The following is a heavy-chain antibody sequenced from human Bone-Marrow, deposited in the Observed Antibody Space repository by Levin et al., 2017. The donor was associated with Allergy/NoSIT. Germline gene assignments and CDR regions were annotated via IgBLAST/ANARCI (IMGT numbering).Heavy chain of an antibody. CDR1: GFTFDDYG. D-gene: IGHD5-18*01. V-gene: IGHV3-9*01. CDR2: ISWNSDIR. J-gene: IGHJ4*02. CDR3: AKTWIQLWSDPFDS. Sequence: QTGGSLRLSCAASGFTFDDYGMHWVRQAPGKGLEWVSGISWNSDIRGYADSVKGRFTISRDNAKNSLYLQMNSLRPEDTALYYCAKTWIQLWSDPFDSWGQGILVTVSS.